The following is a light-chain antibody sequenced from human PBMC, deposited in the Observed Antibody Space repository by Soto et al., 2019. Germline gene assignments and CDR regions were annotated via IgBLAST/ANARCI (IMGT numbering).Light chain of an antibody. Sequence: DIQMTQSPSSLAASVGDRVTITCRTSQDISNYLAWYQQKPGKVPKLLIYAASTLQSGVPSRFSGGGSGTDFSLTISSLQPEDVATYYCQKYNSAPHTFGGGTMVEI. CDR1: QDISNY. J-gene: IGKJ4*01. CDR3: QKYNSAPHT. V-gene: IGKV1-27*01. CDR2: AAS.